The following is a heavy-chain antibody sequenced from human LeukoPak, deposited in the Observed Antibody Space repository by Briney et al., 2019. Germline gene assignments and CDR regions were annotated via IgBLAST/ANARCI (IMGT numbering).Heavy chain of an antibody. V-gene: IGHV4-34*01. J-gene: IGHJ5*02. D-gene: IGHD1-26*01. CDR3: ARAYSPVWNGSHSLFDP. Sequence: SETLSLTCAVYGESFSGYYWNWIRQPPGKGLEWIGEINHSGSTSYNPSLKSRVTISEDPSKNQFSLNLNSVTAADTAIYYCARAYSPVWNGSHSLFDPRGQGTLVTVSS. CDR1: GESFSGYY. CDR2: INHSGST.